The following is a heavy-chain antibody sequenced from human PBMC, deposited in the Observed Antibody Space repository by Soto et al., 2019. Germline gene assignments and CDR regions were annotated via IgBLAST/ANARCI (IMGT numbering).Heavy chain of an antibody. CDR3: ADLTYYYDSSGYPRAFDI. V-gene: IGHV1-18*04. Sequence: ASVKVSCKASGYTFTSYYMHWVRQAPGQGLEWMGLISAYNGNTNYAQKFQGRVTMTTDTSTSTAYMELRSLRSDDTAVYYCADLTYYYDSSGYPRAFDIWGQGTMVTVSS. J-gene: IGHJ3*02. CDR2: ISAYNGNT. CDR1: GYTFTSYY. D-gene: IGHD3-22*01.